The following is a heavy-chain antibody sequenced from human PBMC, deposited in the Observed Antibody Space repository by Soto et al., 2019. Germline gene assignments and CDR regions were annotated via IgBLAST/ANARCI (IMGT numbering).Heavy chain of an antibody. CDR1: EFAFSSYW. Sequence: EVQLVESGGGLVQPGGSLTLSCAASEFAFSSYWMTWVRQAPGKGLEWVANIRKDGSQRSYLDSVRGRFTISRDNSKNSLYLQMNSLRAEDTALYFCARDVSPGSSGLFLDAFDIWGRGTMVTVSS. V-gene: IGHV3-7*05. CDR3: ARDVSPGSSGLFLDAFDI. J-gene: IGHJ3*02. D-gene: IGHD6-25*01. CDR2: IRKDGSQR.